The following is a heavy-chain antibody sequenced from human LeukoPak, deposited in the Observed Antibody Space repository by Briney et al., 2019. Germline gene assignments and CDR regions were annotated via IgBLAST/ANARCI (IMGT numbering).Heavy chain of an antibody. Sequence: SETLSLTCAVSGGSISSGGYSWSWIRQPPGKGLEWIGYIYYSGSTYYNPSLKSRVTISVDTSKNQFSLKLSSVTAADTAVYYCARARRYYDILTGYYIQGHNYGMDVWGQGTTVTVSS. CDR1: GGSISSGGYS. CDR2: IYYSGST. J-gene: IGHJ6*02. CDR3: ARARRYYDILTGYYIQGHNYGMDV. D-gene: IGHD3-9*01. V-gene: IGHV4-30-2*05.